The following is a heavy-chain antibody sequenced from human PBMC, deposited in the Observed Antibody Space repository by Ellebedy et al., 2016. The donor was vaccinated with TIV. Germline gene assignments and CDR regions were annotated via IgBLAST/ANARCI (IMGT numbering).Heavy chain of an antibody. Sequence: GESLKISCAASEFTFRNYAMSWVRQAPGKGLEWVSGISGSGGSTYYADSVKGRSIISRDNSKSTVYLQMNSLRVEDTAVYYCAKDGVWGQGTLVTVSS. CDR3: AKDGV. V-gene: IGHV3-23*01. CDR2: ISGSGGST. CDR1: EFTFRNYA. D-gene: IGHD3-10*01. J-gene: IGHJ4*02.